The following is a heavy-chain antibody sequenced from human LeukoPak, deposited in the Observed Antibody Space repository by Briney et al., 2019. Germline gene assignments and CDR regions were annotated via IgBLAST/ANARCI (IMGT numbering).Heavy chain of an antibody. CDR1: GGSFSGYY. Sequence: PSETLTLTCALYGGSFSGYYWSWIRQPPGKGLEWIGEINHSGSTNYNPSLKSRVTISVDTSKNQFSLKLSSVTAADTAVYYCARVFGYSYGYRFDYWGQGTLVTVSS. V-gene: IGHV4-34*01. CDR2: INHSGST. J-gene: IGHJ4*02. D-gene: IGHD5-18*01. CDR3: ARVFGYSYGYRFDY.